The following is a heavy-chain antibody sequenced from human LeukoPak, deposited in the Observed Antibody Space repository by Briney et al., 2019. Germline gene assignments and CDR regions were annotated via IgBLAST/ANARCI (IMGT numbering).Heavy chain of an antibody. J-gene: IGHJ3*02. CDR1: GFTVSSNY. D-gene: IGHD2/OR15-2a*01. CDR3: ARNILFAFDI. CDR2: IYSGGST. Sequence: GGSLRLSCAASGFTVSSNYMIWVRQAPGRGLEWVSVIYSGGSTYYADSVKGRFTISRHTSKNTLYLQVNSLRAEDTAMYYCARNILFAFDIWGQGTMVTVSS. V-gene: IGHV3-53*01.